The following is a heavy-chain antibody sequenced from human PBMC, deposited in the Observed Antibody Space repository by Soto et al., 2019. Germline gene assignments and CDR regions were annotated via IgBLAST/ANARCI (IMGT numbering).Heavy chain of an antibody. V-gene: IGHV1-2*02. J-gene: IGHJ4*02. CDR2: INPNSGGT. CDR3: ARGRTGTTSSFDY. CDR1: GYTFSGYY. Sequence: GGSVKVSCKASGYTFSGYYLYWVRQAPGQGLEWMGWINPNSGGTNYAKKFQGRVTMTRDMSISTAYMELSRLRSDETAVYYCARGRTGTTSSFDYWGQGKLVTVSS. D-gene: IGHD1-1*01.